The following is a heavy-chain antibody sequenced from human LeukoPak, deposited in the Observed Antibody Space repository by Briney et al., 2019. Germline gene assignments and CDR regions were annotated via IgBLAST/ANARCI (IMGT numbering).Heavy chain of an antibody. J-gene: IGHJ4*02. D-gene: IGHD6-13*01. V-gene: IGHV3-23*01. Sequence: GGSLRLSCAASGFTFSSYAMSWVRLAPGKGLEWVSAISGSGGSTYYADSAKGRFTISRDNSKNTLYLQMHSLRAEDTAVYYCAKDRRKGIAVASGPKDYWGQGTLVTVSS. CDR3: AKDRRKGIAVASGPKDY. CDR1: GFTFSSYA. CDR2: ISGSGGST.